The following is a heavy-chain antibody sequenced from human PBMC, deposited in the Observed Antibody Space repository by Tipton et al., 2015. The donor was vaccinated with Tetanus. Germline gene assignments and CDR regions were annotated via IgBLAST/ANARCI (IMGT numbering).Heavy chain of an antibody. D-gene: IGHD1-26*01. CDR3: ARDQARGARGWNYFDY. Sequence: LRLSCAASGFTFSTYPMSWVRQAPGKGLEWIGDIYYSGSTYYNPSLKSRVTISVDTSKNQFSLKLNSVTAADTAVYYCARDQARGARGWNYFDYWGQGTLVTVSS. CDR2: IYYSGST. V-gene: IGHV4-59*12. CDR1: GFTFSTYP. J-gene: IGHJ4*02.